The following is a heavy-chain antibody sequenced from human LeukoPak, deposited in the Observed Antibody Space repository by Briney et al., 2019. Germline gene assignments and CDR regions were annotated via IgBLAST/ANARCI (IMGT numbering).Heavy chain of an antibody. V-gene: IGHV4-59*01. CDR3: ARYDTGGSALEN. CDR2: MHYSGSS. D-gene: IGHD2-8*02. J-gene: IGHJ4*02. CDR1: GGSISGYY. Sequence: SETLSLTCTVSGGSISGYYWGWIRQPPGKGLEWIAYMHYSGSSKYSPSHKSRVTTAVDMPKNQFSLKLSSVTAADTAVYYCARYDTGGSALENWGQGTLDPVSS.